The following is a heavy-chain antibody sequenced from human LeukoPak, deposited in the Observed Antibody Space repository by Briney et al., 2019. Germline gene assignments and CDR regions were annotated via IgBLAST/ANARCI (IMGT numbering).Heavy chain of an antibody. D-gene: IGHD3-3*01. J-gene: IGHJ4*02. CDR3: ARDPTYYDFWSGYYTRDYFDY. V-gene: IGHV3-74*01. CDR2: INTDGSST. CDR1: GFTFSSYW. Sequence: GGSLRLSCAASGFTFSSYWMHWVRHAPGKGLVWVSRINTDGSSTSYADSVKGRFTISRDNAKNTLYLQMNSLRAEDTAVYYCARDPTYYDFWSGYYTRDYFDYWGQGTLVTVSP.